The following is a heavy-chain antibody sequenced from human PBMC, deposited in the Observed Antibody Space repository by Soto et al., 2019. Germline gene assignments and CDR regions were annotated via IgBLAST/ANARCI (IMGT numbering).Heavy chain of an antibody. V-gene: IGHV4-31*03. D-gene: IGHD6-13*01. CDR3: ARGVTAAGKWYFDL. Sequence: SETLSLTCTVSGGSITRGAYYWTWIRQHPGKGLEWIGYIYYSGSTYYNPSLKSRVTISAGTSENLFSLELGSVTAADTAVYYCARGVTAAGKWYFDLWCRGTLVTVSS. J-gene: IGHJ2*01. CDR1: GGSITRGAYY. CDR2: IYYSGST.